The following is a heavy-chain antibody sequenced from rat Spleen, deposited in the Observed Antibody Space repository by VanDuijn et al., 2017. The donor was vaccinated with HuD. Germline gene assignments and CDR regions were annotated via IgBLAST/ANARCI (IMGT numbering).Heavy chain of an antibody. D-gene: IGHD2-3*01. J-gene: IGHJ1*01. V-gene: IGHV5-29*01. Sequence: EVQLVESDGGLVQPGRSLKLSCAASGFTFSDYAMAWVRQAPTKGLEWVATISYDGSSTYYRDSVKGRFTISIDNGKTTLYLEMDSLRSEDMATYYCVRQGYFRDWYFDVWGPGTMVTVSS. CDR1: GFTFSDYA. CDR3: VRQGYFRDWYFDV. CDR2: ISYDGSST.